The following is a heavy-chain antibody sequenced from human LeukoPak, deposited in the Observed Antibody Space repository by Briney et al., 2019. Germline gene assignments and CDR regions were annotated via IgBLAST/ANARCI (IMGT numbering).Heavy chain of an antibody. CDR3: AINQFSGSYFGY. CDR2: TSGSGSST. CDR1: GFTFSSYA. J-gene: IGHJ4*02. Sequence: PGGSLRLSCAASGFTFSSYAMTWVRQATGKGLEWVSTTSGSGSSTYYADSVKGRFTISRDNSKNTLYLKVNSLKAEDSAVYYCAINQFSGSYFGYWGQGMLVTVSS. D-gene: IGHD1-26*01. V-gene: IGHV3-23*01.